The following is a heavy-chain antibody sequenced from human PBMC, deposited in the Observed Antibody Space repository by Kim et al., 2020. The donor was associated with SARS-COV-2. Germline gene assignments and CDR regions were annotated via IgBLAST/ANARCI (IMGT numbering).Heavy chain of an antibody. CDR1: GFTVSSNY. D-gene: IGHD6-19*01. CDR2: IFGGGGT. Sequence: GGSLRLSCAASGFTVSSNYMSWVRQAPGKGLEWVSVIFGGGGTYYGDSVKGRFTISRDNSKNTLYLQMNSLRAEDTAVYYCARGSTVSGTYAFDSWCQGTLVTVSS. V-gene: IGHV3-53*01. CDR3: ARGSTVSGTYAFDS. J-gene: IGHJ4*02.